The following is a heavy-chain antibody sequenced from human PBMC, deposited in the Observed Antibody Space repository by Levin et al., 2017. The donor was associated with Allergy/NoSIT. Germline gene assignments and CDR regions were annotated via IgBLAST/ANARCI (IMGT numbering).Heavy chain of an antibody. CDR2: ISWSSGNI. J-gene: IGHJ5*02. Sequence: GGSLRLSCAASGFTFEDHAMHWVRQAPGRGLEWVSGISWSSGNIHYADSVKGRFTISRDNSKNTLFLQMNSLRAEDTAVYYCAKAQDYDYVWGSDESWGQGTLVTVSS. CDR1: GFTFEDHA. D-gene: IGHD3-16*01. CDR3: AKAQDYDYVWGSDES. V-gene: IGHV3-9*01.